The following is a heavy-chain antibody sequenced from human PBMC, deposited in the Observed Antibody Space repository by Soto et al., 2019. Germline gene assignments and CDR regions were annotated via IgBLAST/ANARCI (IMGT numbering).Heavy chain of an antibody. CDR3: VRDLHYAFDY. J-gene: IGHJ4*03. CDR1: GFIFTSFS. Sequence: DVELVESGGALGQPGGSLRLSCAASGFIFTSFSMNWVRQAPGRGLEWVSYTGGRGSITTYADSVKGRFTISRDNAKNSVSLQMNSLRDEDTAVYFCVRDLHYAFDYWGHGILVTVSS. CDR2: TGGRGSIT. D-gene: IGHD3-16*01. V-gene: IGHV3-48*02.